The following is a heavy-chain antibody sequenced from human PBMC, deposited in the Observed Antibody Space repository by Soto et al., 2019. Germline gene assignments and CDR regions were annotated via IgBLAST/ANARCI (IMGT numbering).Heavy chain of an antibody. J-gene: IGHJ4*02. D-gene: IGHD2-21*01. CDR2: IIFTFNTA. V-gene: IGHV1-69*01. CDR1: GGTFNGYI. CDR3: ARGVVGGPGGCDF. Sequence: QVQLVQSGAEVKKPGSSVKVSCKPSGGTFNGYIITWVRQAPGQGLEWIGGIIFTFNTANYAEKFQGRVSLSADQGTSTAYMEPTRLTSEDTAGLYCARGVVGGPGGCDFWGQGTVVSVSS.